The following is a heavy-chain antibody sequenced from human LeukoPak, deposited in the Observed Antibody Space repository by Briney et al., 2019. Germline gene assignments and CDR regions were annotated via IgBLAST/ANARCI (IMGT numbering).Heavy chain of an antibody. D-gene: IGHD3-10*01. CDR1: GFTFSTYS. V-gene: IGHV3-48*01. Sequence: GGSLRLSCAASGFTFSTYSMNWVRQAPGKGLEWVSYVSFSSTTIYYADSVKGRFTISRDNAKNSLYLQMDSLRAEDTAMYYCARDSPSVYYRLGAFDIWGQGTMVTVSS. CDR3: ARDSPSVYYRLGAFDI. J-gene: IGHJ3*02. CDR2: VSFSSTTI.